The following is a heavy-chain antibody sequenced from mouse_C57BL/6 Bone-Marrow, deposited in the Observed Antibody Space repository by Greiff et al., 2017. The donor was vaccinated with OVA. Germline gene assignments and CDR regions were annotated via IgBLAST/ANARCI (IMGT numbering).Heavy chain of an antibody. CDR2: INPNNGGT. CDR1: GYTFTDYN. D-gene: IGHD1-1*01. J-gene: IGHJ2*01. V-gene: IGHV1-22*01. CDR3: ARRAYYYGSSYFDY. Sequence: VHVKQSGPELVKPGASVKMSCKASGYTFTDYNMHWVKQSHGKSLEWIGYINPNNGGTSYNQKFKGKATLTVNKSSSTAYMELRSLTSEDSAVYYCARRAYYYGSSYFDYWGQGTTLTVSS.